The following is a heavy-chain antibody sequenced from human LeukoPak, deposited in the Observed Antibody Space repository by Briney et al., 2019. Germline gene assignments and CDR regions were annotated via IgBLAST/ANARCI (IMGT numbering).Heavy chain of an antibody. D-gene: IGHD5-18*01. CDR2: IYYSGST. CDR1: GGSISSGGYY. J-gene: IGHJ5*02. CDR3: ARIQLWLRSWFDP. V-gene: IGHV4-31*03. Sequence: SETLSLTCTVSGGSISSGGYYWSWIRQHPGKGLEWIGYIYYSGSTYYNPSLKSRVTISVDTSKNQFSLKLSSVTAADTAVYYCARIQLWLRSWFDPWGQGTLVTVSS.